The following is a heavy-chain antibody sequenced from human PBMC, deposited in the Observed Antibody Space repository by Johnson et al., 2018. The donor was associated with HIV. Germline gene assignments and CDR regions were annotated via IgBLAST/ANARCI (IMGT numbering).Heavy chain of an antibody. CDR2: IKQDGSEQ. V-gene: IGHV3-7*04. Sequence: VQLVESGGGLVQPGGSLRLSCAASGFTFSSYWMSWVRQAPGKGLEWVANIKQDGSEQSYVDSVRGRFTVSRDNSKNTLYLQMSSLRAEDTALYYCVRDDRPDGFDIWGQGTMVTVSS. CDR3: VRDDRPDGFDI. CDR1: GFTFSSYW. J-gene: IGHJ3*02.